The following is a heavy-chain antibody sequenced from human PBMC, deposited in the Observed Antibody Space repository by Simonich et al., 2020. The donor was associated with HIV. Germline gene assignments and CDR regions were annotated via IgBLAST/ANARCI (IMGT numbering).Heavy chain of an antibody. Sequence: QVQLQQWGAGLLKPSETLSLTCAVYGGSFSGYYWSWIRQPPGKGLEWFGEINHSGSTNYNPSLKSRVTISVDTSKNQFSLKLSSVTAADTAVYYCARRHPTTVTTPYFDYWGQGTLVTVS. D-gene: IGHD4-17*01. V-gene: IGHV4-34*01. J-gene: IGHJ4*02. CDR2: INHSGST. CDR1: GGSFSGYY. CDR3: ARRHPTTVTTPYFDY.